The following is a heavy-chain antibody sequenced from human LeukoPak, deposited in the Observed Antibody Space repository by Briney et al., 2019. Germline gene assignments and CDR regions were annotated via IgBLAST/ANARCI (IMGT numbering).Heavy chain of an antibody. D-gene: IGHD4-23*01. V-gene: IGHV4-59*08. CDR2: IYYSGST. Sequence: PSETLSLTCTVSGGSISSYYWSWIRQPPGKGLEWIGYIYYSGSTNYNPSLKSRVTISVDTSKNQFSLKLSSVTAADTAVYYCARHTYGNSEFDYWSQGTLVTVSS. CDR1: GGSISSYY. CDR3: ARHTYGNSEFDY. J-gene: IGHJ4*02.